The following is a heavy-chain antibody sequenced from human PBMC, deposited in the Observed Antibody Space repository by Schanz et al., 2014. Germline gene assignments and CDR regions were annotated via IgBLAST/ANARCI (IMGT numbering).Heavy chain of an antibody. D-gene: IGHD3-10*01. CDR1: GYTFTSYY. V-gene: IGHV1-2*02. J-gene: IGHJ3*02. Sequence: QVQLVQSGAEVKKPGASVKVSCKASGYTFTSYYMHWVRQAPGQGPELMGWINAHTGNTQYAQKFQGRVNMTRDTVTTTVHLERTRLRTDDTAIYYCARVHIATYHYNSPGAFDIWGQGTRVTVSS. CDR2: INAHTGNT. CDR3: ARVHIATYHYNSPGAFDI.